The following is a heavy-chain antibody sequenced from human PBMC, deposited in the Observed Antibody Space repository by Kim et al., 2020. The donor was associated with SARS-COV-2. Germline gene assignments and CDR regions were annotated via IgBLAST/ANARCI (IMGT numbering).Heavy chain of an antibody. CDR3: ARSAGGGHYYGMDV. D-gene: IGHD6-13*01. Sequence: DSVKRRLTIHRDNSKTTVSLQMNSLRAEDTGVYYCARSAGGGHYYGMDVWGQGTTVTVSS. V-gene: IGHV3-33*03. J-gene: IGHJ6*02.